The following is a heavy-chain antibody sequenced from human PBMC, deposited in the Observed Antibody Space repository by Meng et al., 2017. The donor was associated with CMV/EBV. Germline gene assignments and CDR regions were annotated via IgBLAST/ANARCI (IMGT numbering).Heavy chain of an antibody. CDR3: ARGPGGIAVAGPYYYYGTDV. J-gene: IGHJ6*02. CDR2: ISSSSSYI. CDR1: GFTFSSYS. Sequence: GESLKISCAASGFTFSSYSMNWVRQAPGKGLEWVSSISSSSSYIYYADSVKGRFTISRDNAKNSLYLQMNSLRAEDTAVYYCARGPGGIAVAGPYYYYGTDVWGQGTTVTVSS. V-gene: IGHV3-21*01. D-gene: IGHD6-19*01.